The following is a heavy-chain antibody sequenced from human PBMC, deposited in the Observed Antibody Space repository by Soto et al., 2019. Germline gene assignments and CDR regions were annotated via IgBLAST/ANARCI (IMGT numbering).Heavy chain of an antibody. CDR2: IIPIFGTA. CDR1: GGTFSRYA. V-gene: IGHV1-69*06. CDR3: ARATGDIVVVPAAPDYYYYGMDV. Sequence: AVKVSCKASGGTFSRYAMSWVRQAPGQGREWMGGIIPIFGTANYAQKFQGRVTITADKSTSTAYMELSSLRSEDTAVYYCARATGDIVVVPAAPDYYYYGMDVWGQGTTVTVSS. J-gene: IGHJ6*02. D-gene: IGHD2-2*01.